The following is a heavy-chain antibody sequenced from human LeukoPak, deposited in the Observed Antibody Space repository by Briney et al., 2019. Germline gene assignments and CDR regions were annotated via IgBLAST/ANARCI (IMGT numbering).Heavy chain of an antibody. CDR2: ISYDGSNK. J-gene: IGHJ4*02. CDR1: GFTFSSYA. V-gene: IGHV3-30-3*01. D-gene: IGHD6-19*01. CDR3: ARDHSSSGWYRGIDH. Sequence: PGGSLRLSCAASGFTFSSYAMHWVRQAPGKELEWVAVISYDGSNKYYADSVMGRFTISRDNSKNTLYLQMNSLRGEDTAVYYCARDHSSSGWYRGIDHWGQGTLVTVSS.